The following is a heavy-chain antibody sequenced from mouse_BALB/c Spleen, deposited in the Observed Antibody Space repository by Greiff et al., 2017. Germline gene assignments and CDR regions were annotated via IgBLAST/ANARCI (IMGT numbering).Heavy chain of an antibody. J-gene: IGHJ4*01. CDR3: ARSGKSSIYYVPYYAMDY. V-gene: IGHV1-82*01. CDR1: GYAFSSSW. CDR2: IYPGDGDT. D-gene: IGHD2-1*01. Sequence: QVQLQQSGPELVKPGASVKISCKASGYAFSSSWMNWVKQRPGQGLEWIGRIYPGDGDTNYNGKFKGKATLTADKSSSTAYMQLSSLTSVDSAVYFCARSGKSSIYYVPYYAMDYWGQGTSVTVSS.